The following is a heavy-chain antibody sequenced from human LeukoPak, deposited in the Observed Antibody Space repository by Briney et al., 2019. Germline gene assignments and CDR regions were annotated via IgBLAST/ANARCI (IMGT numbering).Heavy chain of an antibody. Sequence: GGSLRLSCAASGFTFSSYGMHWVRQAPGKGLEWVAVISYDGSNKYYADSVKGRFTISRDNSKNTLYLQMNSLRAEDTAVYYCANVRPTYREAFDIWGQGTMVTVSS. CDR3: ANVRPTYREAFDI. D-gene: IGHD1-26*01. CDR2: ISYDGSNK. CDR1: GFTFSSYG. J-gene: IGHJ3*02. V-gene: IGHV3-30*18.